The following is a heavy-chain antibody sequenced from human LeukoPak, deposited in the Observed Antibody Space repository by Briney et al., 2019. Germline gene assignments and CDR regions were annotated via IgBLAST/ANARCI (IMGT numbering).Heavy chain of an antibody. J-gene: IGHJ4*02. CDR2: ISGSGDGT. V-gene: IGHV3-23*01. CDR1: GFTFSSYA. Sequence: GRSLRLSCAASGFTFSSYAMSWVRQAPGKGLEWVSAISGSGDGTYYGDSVKGRFTISRDNSKNTLYLQMNSLRAEDTAVYYCAKTRPLDSSSWSHGDYWGQGTLVTVSS. D-gene: IGHD6-13*01. CDR3: AKTRPLDSSSWSHGDY.